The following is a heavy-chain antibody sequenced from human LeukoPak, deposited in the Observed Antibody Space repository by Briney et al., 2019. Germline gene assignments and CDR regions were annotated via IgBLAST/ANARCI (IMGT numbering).Heavy chain of an antibody. J-gene: IGHJ4*02. Sequence: GASVKVSCKASGGTFSSYAISWVRQAPGQGLEWMGRIIPILGIANYAQKFQGRVTITADKSTSTAYMELSSLGSEDTAVYYCARDNLGNFDYWGQGTLVTVSS. V-gene: IGHV1-69*04. D-gene: IGHD1-14*01. CDR2: IIPILGIA. CDR3: ARDNLGNFDY. CDR1: GGTFSSYA.